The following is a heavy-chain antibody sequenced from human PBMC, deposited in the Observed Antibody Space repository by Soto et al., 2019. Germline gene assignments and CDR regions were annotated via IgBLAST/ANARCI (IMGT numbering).Heavy chain of an antibody. J-gene: IGHJ4*02. CDR2: IYHSETT. CDR3: ARYRDYGDYGYFDS. Sequence: SETLSLTCTVSCSSVSGGIYYWTWIRQPPGKGLEWIGYIYHSETTNYNASLRSRVTISVDTSKNQFSLRLTSVTAADTAVYYCARYRDYGDYGYFDSWGQGTLVTVSS. V-gene: IGHV4-61*01. D-gene: IGHD4-17*01. CDR1: CSSVSGGIYY.